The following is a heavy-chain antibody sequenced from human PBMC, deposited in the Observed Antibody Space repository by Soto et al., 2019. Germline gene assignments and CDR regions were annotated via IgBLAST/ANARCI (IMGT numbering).Heavy chain of an antibody. CDR2: ISGSGATT. D-gene: IGHD3-10*01. V-gene: IGHV3-23*01. CDR1: GFTFSSYA. J-gene: IGHJ3*02. Sequence: PGGSLRLSCAASGFTFSSYAMTWVRQAPGKGLEWVSGISGSGATTSYADSVKGRFTVSRDNSKNTLYLQMNSLRVEDTAVYHCAKGVSGSGSYPQCAYDIWGQGT. CDR3: AKGVSGSGSYPQCAYDI.